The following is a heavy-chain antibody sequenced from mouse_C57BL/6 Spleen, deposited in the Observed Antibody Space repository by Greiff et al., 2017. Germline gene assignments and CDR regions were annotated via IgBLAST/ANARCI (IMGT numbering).Heavy chain of an antibody. CDR3: ARSILLRYYLDY. CDR1: GYTFTDYY. J-gene: IGHJ2*01. Sequence: EVQLQQSGPELVKPGASVKISCKASGYTFTDYYMNWVKQSHGKSLEWIGDINPNNGGTSYNQKFKGKATLTVDKSSSTAYMELRSLTSEDSAVYYCARSILLRYYLDYWGQGTTLTVSS. D-gene: IGHD1-1*01. CDR2: INPNNGGT. V-gene: IGHV1-26*01.